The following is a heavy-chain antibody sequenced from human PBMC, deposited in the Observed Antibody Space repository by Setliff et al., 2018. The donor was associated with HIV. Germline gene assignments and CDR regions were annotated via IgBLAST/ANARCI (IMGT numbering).Heavy chain of an antibody. J-gene: IGHJ6*03. CDR2: IYYSGST. D-gene: IGHD1-26*01. CDR3: ARGGSGSYLPSYYYYYYMDV. Sequence: SETLSLTCTVSGDSVNDRSYFWGWIRQPPGKGLEWIGSIYYSGSTNYNPSLRSRVTISVDTSKNQFSLKLSSVTAADTAVYYCARGGSGSYLPSYYYYYYMDVWGKGTTVTVSS. CDR1: GDSVNDRSYF. V-gene: IGHV4-39*07.